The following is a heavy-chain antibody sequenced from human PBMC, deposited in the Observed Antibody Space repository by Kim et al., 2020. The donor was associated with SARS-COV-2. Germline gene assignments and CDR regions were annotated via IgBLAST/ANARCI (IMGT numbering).Heavy chain of an antibody. D-gene: IGHD2-2*01. J-gene: IGHJ6*02. CDR1: GFTFSSYS. Sequence: GGSLRLSCAASGFTFSSYSMNWVRQAPGKGLEWVSSISSSSSYIYYADSVKGRFTISRDNAKNSLYLQMNSLRAEDTAVYYCARSVPRCSSTSCVWHYYYGMDVWGQGTTVTVSS. CDR3: ARSVPRCSSTSCVWHYYYGMDV. CDR2: ISSSSSYI. V-gene: IGHV3-21*01.